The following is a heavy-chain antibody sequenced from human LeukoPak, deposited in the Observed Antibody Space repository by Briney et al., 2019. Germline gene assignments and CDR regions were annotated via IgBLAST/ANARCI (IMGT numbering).Heavy chain of an antibody. Sequence: PGKCLRLSCAASGFTFSSYGMHWVRPAPGKGLEWVAVIWYDGSREYYVESVKGRFSISRDNSKNTLYLQMNSLRAEDTAVYYCARANYGSGSNYYYGLDVWGQGTTVTVSS. D-gene: IGHD3-10*01. J-gene: IGHJ6*02. CDR3: ARANYGSGSNYYYGLDV. CDR2: IWYDGSRE. CDR1: GFTFSSYG. V-gene: IGHV3-33*01.